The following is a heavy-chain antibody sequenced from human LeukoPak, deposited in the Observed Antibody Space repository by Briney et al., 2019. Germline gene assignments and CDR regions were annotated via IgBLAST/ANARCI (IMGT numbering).Heavy chain of an antibody. CDR3: AKVTDFWSGYYDG. J-gene: IGHJ4*02. Sequence: GGSLRLSCAASGFTFSSYAMSWVRQAPGKGLEWVSAISGSGGSTYYADSVKGRFTISRDNPKNTLYLQMNSLRAEDTAVYYCAKVTDFWSGYYDGWGQGTLVTVSS. CDR2: ISGSGGST. V-gene: IGHV3-23*01. CDR1: GFTFSSYA. D-gene: IGHD3-3*01.